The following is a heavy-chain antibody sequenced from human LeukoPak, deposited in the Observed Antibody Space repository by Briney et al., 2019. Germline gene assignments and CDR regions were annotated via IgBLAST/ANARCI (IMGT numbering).Heavy chain of an antibody. Sequence: GGSLRLSCAASGFTFSSYWMSWVRQAPGKGLEWVANTKQDGSEKYHVDSVKGRFTISRDNAKNSLYLQMSSLRAEDTAVYYCARDSYGYCSSTSCFNNYMDVWGKGTTVTVSS. CDR3: ARDSYGYCSSTSCFNNYMDV. CDR2: TKQDGSEK. V-gene: IGHV3-7*01. D-gene: IGHD2-2*01. J-gene: IGHJ6*03. CDR1: GFTFSSYW.